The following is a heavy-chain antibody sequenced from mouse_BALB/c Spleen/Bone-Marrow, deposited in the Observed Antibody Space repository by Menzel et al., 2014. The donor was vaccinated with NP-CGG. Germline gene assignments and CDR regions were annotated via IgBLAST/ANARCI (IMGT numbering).Heavy chain of an antibody. CDR1: GFNIKDTY. CDR2: IDPANGNT. D-gene: IGHD1-1*01. J-gene: IGHJ2*01. V-gene: IGHV14-3*02. Sequence: EVQLVESGAELVKPGASVKLSCTASGFNIKDTYMHWVKQRPEQGLEWIGRIDPANGNTKYDPKFQGKATITADTSSNTAYLQLSSLTSEDTAVYYCASYYYGHYIDYWGQGTTLTVAS. CDR3: ASYYYGHYIDY.